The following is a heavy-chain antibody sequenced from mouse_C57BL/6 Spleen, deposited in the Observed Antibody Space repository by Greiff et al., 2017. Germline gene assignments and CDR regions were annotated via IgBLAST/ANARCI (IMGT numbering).Heavy chain of an antibody. V-gene: IGHV1-15*01. CDR3: TSLIYVGARNYFDV. D-gene: IGHD3-3*01. CDR2: IDPGNGGT. Sequence: VQLQQSGAELVRPGASVTLSCKASGYTFTDYEMNWVKQTPVHGLEWIGAIDPGNGGTAYNQKFKGKAILTADKSSITAYMELRSLTSDDSALYYCTSLIYVGARNYFDVWGTGTTVTVSS. CDR1: GYTFTDYE. J-gene: IGHJ1*03.